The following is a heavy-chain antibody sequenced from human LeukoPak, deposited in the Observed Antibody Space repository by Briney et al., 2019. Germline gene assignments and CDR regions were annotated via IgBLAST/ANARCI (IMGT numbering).Heavy chain of an antibody. CDR2: FYYSGST. V-gene: IGHV4-39*01. D-gene: IGHD4-17*01. J-gene: IGHJ3*02. Sequence: SETLSLTCTVSGGSISSSSYYWGWIRQPPGKGLEWIGNFYYSGSTYYNPSLKSRVTISVDTSKNQFSLKLSSVTAADTAVYYCAGHDYGDDAFDIWGQGTMVTVSS. CDR1: GGSISSSSYY. CDR3: AGHDYGDDAFDI.